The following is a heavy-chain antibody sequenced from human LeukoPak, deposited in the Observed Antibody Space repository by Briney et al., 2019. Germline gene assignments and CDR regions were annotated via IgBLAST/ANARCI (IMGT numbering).Heavy chain of an antibody. CDR2: INPNNGGT. J-gene: IGHJ4*02. V-gene: IGHV1-2*06. CDR1: GYTLTGYY. Sequence: ASVKVSCKASGYTLTGYYMHWVQQAPGQGLEWMGRINPNNGGTDHAQKFQGRVTMTRDTSISTAYMELSRLGSDDTAVYYCVREASWNYYFDYWGQGTLVTVSS. D-gene: IGHD1-7*01. CDR3: VREASWNYYFDY.